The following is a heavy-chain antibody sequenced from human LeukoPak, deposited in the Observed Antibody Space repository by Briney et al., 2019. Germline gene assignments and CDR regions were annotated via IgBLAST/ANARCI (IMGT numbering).Heavy chain of an antibody. CDR2: IYYSGST. CDR3: ARSYYYSSGSYDY. CDR1: GGSIGSYY. D-gene: IGHD3-10*01. Sequence: SETLSLTCTVSGGSIGSYYWSWIRQPPGKGLEWIGYIYYSGSTNYNPSLKSRVTISVDTSKNQFSLKLSSVTAADTAVYYCARSYYYSSGSYDYWGQGTLVTVSS. V-gene: IGHV4-59*01. J-gene: IGHJ4*02.